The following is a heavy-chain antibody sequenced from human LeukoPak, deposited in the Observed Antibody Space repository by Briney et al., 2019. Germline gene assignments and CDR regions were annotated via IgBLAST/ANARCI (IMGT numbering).Heavy chain of an antibody. Sequence: SETLSLTCTVSGGSISSYYWSWIRQPPGKGLEWIGYIYYSGSTNYNPSLKSRVTISVDTSKNQFSLKLSSVTAADTAVYYCARGRTRLDQTPMDVWGKGTTVTVSS. V-gene: IGHV4-59*01. CDR3: ARGRTRLDQTPMDV. CDR1: GGSISSYY. J-gene: IGHJ6*03. D-gene: IGHD1/OR15-1a*01. CDR2: IYYSGST.